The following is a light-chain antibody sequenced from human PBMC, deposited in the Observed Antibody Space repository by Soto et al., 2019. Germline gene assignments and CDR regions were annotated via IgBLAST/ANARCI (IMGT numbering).Light chain of an antibody. V-gene: IGLV1-44*01. Sequence: QSVLTQPPSATGTPGQRVTISCSGTISNIGNNSVNWYQQLPGTAPSLLIYSNNQRASGVSGRFSGSKSGTSASLAISGLRSEDESDYYCAAWDDRLNGYVFGTGTKLTVL. CDR1: ISNIGNNS. CDR2: SNN. CDR3: AAWDDRLNGYV. J-gene: IGLJ1*01.